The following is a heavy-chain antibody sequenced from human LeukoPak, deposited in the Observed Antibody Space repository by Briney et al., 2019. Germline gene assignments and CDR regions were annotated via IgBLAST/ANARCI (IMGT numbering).Heavy chain of an antibody. CDR3: ARDRQQNDYYYYYYMDV. CDR1: GGSISSYY. V-gene: IGHV4-4*07. Sequence: SETLSLTCTVSGGSISSYYWSWIRQPAGKGLEWIGRIYTSGSTNYNPSLKSRVTISVDTSKNQFSLKLSSVTAADTAVYYCARDRQQNDYYYYYYMDVWGKGTTVTVSS. CDR2: IYTSGST. J-gene: IGHJ6*03. D-gene: IGHD6-13*01.